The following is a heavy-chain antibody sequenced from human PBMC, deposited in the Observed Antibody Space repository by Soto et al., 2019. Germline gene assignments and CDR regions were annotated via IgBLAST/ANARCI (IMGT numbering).Heavy chain of an antibody. V-gene: IGHV1-18*01. CDR3: ARRHLGYSGWLRLEVDY. Sequence: EASVKVSCKASGYTFTSYGISWVRHAPGQGLEWMGWISAYNGNTNYAQKLQGRVTMTTDTSTSTAYMELRSLRSDDTAVYYCARRHLGYSGWLRLEVDYWGQGTLVTVSS. CDR1: GYTFTSYG. J-gene: IGHJ4*02. D-gene: IGHD5-12*01. CDR2: ISAYNGNT.